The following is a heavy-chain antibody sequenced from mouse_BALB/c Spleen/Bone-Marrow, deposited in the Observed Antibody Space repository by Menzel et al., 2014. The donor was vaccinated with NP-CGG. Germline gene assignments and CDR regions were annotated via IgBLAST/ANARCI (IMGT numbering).Heavy chain of an antibody. CDR3: ARYRLGTYFDY. D-gene: IGHD2-14*01. J-gene: IGHJ2*01. Sequence: VQLQQSGAELVKPGASVKLSCTASGFNIKDTYMHWVKQRPDQGLEWIGRIDPANGNTKYNPKFQGKATITSDTSSNTAYLQLSSLTSGDTAVYYCARYRLGTYFDYWGQGTTLTVSS. CDR1: GFNIKDTY. CDR2: IDPANGNT. V-gene: IGHV14-3*02.